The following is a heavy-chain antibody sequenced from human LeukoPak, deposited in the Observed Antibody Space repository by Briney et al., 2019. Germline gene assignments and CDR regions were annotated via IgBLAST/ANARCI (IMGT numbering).Heavy chain of an antibody. V-gene: IGHV3-33*01. CDR1: GFTFSSYG. J-gene: IGHJ4*02. CDR2: IWYDGSNK. CDR3: ARETTTLDY. Sequence: GGSLRLSCAASGFTFSSYGMHWARQAPGKGLEWVAVIWYDGSNKFYADSVKGRFTISRDDSKNTLYLQMNSLRAEDTAVYYCARETTTLDYWGQGTLVTVSS. D-gene: IGHD1-26*01.